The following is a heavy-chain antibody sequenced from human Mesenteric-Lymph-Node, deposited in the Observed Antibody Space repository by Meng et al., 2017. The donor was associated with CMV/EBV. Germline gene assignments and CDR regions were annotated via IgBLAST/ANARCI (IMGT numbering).Heavy chain of an antibody. D-gene: IGHD3-10*01. CDR1: GGTFSSYT. Sequence: ASVKVSCKASGGTFSSYTISWVRQAPGQGLEWMGIINPSGGSTSYAQKFQGRVTMTRDTSTSTVYMELSSLRSEDTAVYYCARGGSYYFDYWGQGTLVTVSS. CDR2: INPSGGST. J-gene: IGHJ4*02. V-gene: IGHV1-46*01. CDR3: ARGGSYYFDY.